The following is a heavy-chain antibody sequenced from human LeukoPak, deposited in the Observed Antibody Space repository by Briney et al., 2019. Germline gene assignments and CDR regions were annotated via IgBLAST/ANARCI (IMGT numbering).Heavy chain of an antibody. CDR1: GFTFNDYA. V-gene: IGHV3-9*01. D-gene: IGHD3-9*01. CDR3: AKDKRLRRGSDDILTARYHYVYYGMDV. Sequence: PGRSLRLSCATSGFTFNDYAMHRVRQAPGKGLEWVSGISSNSGSMFYADSVKGRFTISRDNGKNSLYLQMNSLRPEDTAMYYCAKDKRLRRGSDDILTARYHYVYYGMDVWGQGTTVTVSS. CDR2: ISSNSGSM. J-gene: IGHJ6*02.